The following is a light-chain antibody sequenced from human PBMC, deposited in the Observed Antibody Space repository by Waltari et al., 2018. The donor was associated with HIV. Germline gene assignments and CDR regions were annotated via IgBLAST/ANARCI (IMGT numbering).Light chain of an antibody. V-gene: IGLV2-14*01. Sequence: QSALTQPASVSGSPGQSITISCTGTSSDVGGYNYVSWYQQHPGKAPKLMIYEVSNRHSGVSNRFSGSKSGNTASLTISGLQAEDEADYYCSSYTSSSTLPSYVFGTGTKVTVL. CDR2: EVS. CDR1: SSDVGGYNY. CDR3: SSYTSSSTLPSYV. J-gene: IGLJ1*01.